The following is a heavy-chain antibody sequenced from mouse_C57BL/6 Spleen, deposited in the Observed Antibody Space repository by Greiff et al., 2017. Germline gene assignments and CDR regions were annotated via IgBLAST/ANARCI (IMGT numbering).Heavy chain of an antibody. J-gene: IGHJ3*01. V-gene: IGHV7-3*01. CDR2: IRNKANGYTT. Sequence: EVKLVESGGGLVQPGGSLSLSCAASGFTFTDYYMSWVRQPPGKALEWLGFIRNKANGYTTEYSASVKGRFTISRDNSHSILYLQMNALRAEDSATYYCARYEGWFAYWGQGTLVTVSA. CDR3: ARYEGWFAY. CDR1: GFTFTDYY.